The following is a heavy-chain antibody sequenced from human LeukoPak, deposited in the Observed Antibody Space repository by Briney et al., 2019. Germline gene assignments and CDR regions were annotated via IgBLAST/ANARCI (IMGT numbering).Heavy chain of an antibody. J-gene: IGHJ4*02. Sequence: AGGSLRLSCAASGFSFRDYAMTWVRQAPGKGLEWVSAISASGAKTFYADSVKGRFTISRDNSKNTLYLQMLNLRAEDTAVYFCTKRQLWFDDWGQGTLVSVSS. CDR1: GFSFRDYA. CDR3: TKRQLWFDD. CDR2: ISASGAKT. V-gene: IGHV3-23*01. D-gene: IGHD5-18*01.